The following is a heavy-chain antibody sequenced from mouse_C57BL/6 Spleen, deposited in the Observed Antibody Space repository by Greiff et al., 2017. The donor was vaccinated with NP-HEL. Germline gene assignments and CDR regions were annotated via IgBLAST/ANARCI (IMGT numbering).Heavy chain of an antibody. CDR2: ISSGSSTI. CDR3: ASPYYGFWFAY. V-gene: IGHV5-17*01. Sequence: EVKLMESGGGLVKPGGSLKLSCAASGFTFSDYGMHWVRQAPEKGLEWVAYISSGSSTIYYADTVKGRFTISRDNAKNTLFLQMTSLRSEDTAMYYCASPYYGFWFAYWGQGTLVTVSA. D-gene: IGHD2-10*01. J-gene: IGHJ3*01. CDR1: GFTFSDYG.